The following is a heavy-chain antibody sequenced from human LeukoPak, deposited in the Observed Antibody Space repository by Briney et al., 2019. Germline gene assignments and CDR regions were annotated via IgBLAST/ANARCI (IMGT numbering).Heavy chain of an antibody. CDR3: AKSYFDYSTYYSYYFNL. V-gene: IGHV4-4*09. CDR1: GGSISGGY. D-gene: IGHD4-11*01. Sequence: SETLSLTCTVSGGSISGGYWSWLRQPPGGGLEWIGSVYTSGSTNYNPSLKSLVTISVDTSKSQFALKLSSVTAADTAVYYCAKSYFDYSTYYSYYFNLWGQGALVTASS. CDR2: VYTSGST. J-gene: IGHJ4*02.